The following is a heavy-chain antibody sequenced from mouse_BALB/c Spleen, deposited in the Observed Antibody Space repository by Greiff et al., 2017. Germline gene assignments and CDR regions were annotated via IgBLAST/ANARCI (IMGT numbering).Heavy chain of an antibody. V-gene: IGHV14-3*02. CDR3: ARDRYWAWFAY. CDR2: IDPANGNT. CDR1: GFNIKDTY. D-gene: IGHD2-14*01. J-gene: IGHJ3*01. Sequence: EVQLQQSGAELVKPGASVKLSCTASGFNIKDTYMHWVKQRPEQGLEWIGRIDPANGNTKYDPKFQGKATITADTSSNTAYLQLSSLTSEDTAVYYCARDRYWAWFAYWGQGTLVTVSA.